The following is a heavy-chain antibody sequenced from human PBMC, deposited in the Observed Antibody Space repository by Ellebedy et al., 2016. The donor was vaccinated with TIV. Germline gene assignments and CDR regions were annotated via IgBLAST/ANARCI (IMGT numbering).Heavy chain of an antibody. D-gene: IGHD4-17*01. CDR2: IKRKTDGGPT. V-gene: IGHV3-15*01. J-gene: IGHJ4*02. CDR3: TAENYGDYVFDY. CDR1: GFTFTNAW. Sequence: GESLKISCAASGFTFTNAWISWVRQAPRKGLEWVGRIKRKTDGGPTEYAAPVKGRFTISRDDSKNKLYRQMNSLKTEDTAVYYCTAENYGDYVFDYWGQGTLVTVSS.